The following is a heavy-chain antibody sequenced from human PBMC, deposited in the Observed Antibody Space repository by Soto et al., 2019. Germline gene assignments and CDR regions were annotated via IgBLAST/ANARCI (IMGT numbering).Heavy chain of an antibody. Sequence: SETLSLTCTVSGGSISSYYWSWIRQPPGKGLEWIGYIYYSGSTYYNPSLKSRVTISVDTSKNQFSLKLSSVTAADTAVYYCALSHEYYRGYCSSTSCPYYMDVWGKGTTVTVSS. J-gene: IGHJ6*03. CDR3: ALSHEYYRGYCSSTSCPYYMDV. V-gene: IGHV4-59*04. D-gene: IGHD2-2*01. CDR1: GGSISSYY. CDR2: IYYSGST.